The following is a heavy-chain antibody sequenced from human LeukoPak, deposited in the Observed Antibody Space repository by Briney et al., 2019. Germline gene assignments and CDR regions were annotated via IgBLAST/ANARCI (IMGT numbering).Heavy chain of an antibody. J-gene: IGHJ3*02. Sequence: GGSLRLSCAASGFTVSRNYMRGVREAPGKGLEWVSAISGSGGSTYYADSVKGRFPISRDNSKNTLYLHKYSVSAEDTAVYFFSKTASSWYLDAFDIWGQGTMVTVSS. CDR3: SKTASSWYLDAFDI. V-gene: IGHV3-23*01. D-gene: IGHD6-13*01. CDR2: ISGSGGST. CDR1: GFTVSRNY.